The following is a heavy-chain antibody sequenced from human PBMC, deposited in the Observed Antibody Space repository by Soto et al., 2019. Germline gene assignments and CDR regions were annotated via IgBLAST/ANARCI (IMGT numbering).Heavy chain of an antibody. CDR1: GYTFTNYW. Sequence: PVESLKISCKVSGYTFTNYWIGWVRQMPGKGLEWMGIIYPGDSDTKYNPSFQGQVTISADKSITTTYLRWTSLKASETAIYYCAASILYYGMDVWGQGTTVTVSS. J-gene: IGHJ6*02. V-gene: IGHV5-51*01. CDR2: IYPGDSDT. CDR3: AASILYYGMDV.